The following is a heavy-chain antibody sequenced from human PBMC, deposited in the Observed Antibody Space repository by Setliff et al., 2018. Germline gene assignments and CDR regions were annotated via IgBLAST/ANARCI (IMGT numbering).Heavy chain of an antibody. CDR1: GFGFTTFG. V-gene: IGHV1-18*01. CDR2: ISPYSGNT. J-gene: IGHJ4*02. D-gene: IGHD6-19*01. CDR3: VRSSAPQVVLAADFDF. Sequence: ASVKVSCKTSGFGFTTFGFSWVRQAPGQGLEWLGPISPYSGNTNYPQWLQDRVTMTIDTSATTVYMELQSLRSDDTAVYYCVRSSAPQVVLAADFDFWGQGTPVTVPS.